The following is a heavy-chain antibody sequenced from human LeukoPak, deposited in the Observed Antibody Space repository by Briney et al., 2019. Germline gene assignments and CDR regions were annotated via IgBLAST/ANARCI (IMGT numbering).Heavy chain of an antibody. J-gene: IGHJ4*02. CDR1: GGSISSSSYY. CDR3: ARENGDPSPYFDY. CDR2: IYYSGST. D-gene: IGHD4-17*01. Sequence: SETLSLTCTVSGGSISSSSYYWGWIRQHPGKGLEWIGYIYYSGSTYYNPSLKSRVTISVDTSKNQFSLKLSSVTAADTAVYYCARENGDPSPYFDYWGQGTLVTVSS. V-gene: IGHV4-31*03.